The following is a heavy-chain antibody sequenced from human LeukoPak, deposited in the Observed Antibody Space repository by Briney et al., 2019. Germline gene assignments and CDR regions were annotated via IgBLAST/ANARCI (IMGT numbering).Heavy chain of an antibody. D-gene: IGHD5-12*01. J-gene: IGHJ4*02. Sequence: PGGSLRLSCAASGFTFSSYAMHWVRQAPGKGLGWVAVISHDGSNKYYADSVKGRFTISRDNSKNTLYLQMNSLRAEDTAVYYCARDLGGYSGYDFVDYWGQGTLVTVSS. CDR2: ISHDGSNK. V-gene: IGHV3-30-3*01. CDR3: ARDLGGYSGYDFVDY. CDR1: GFTFSSYA.